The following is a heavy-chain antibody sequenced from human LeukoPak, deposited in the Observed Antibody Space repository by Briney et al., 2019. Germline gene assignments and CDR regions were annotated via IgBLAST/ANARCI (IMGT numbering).Heavy chain of an antibody. V-gene: IGHV4-59*08. CDR2: IYYSGST. CDR1: GGSISSYY. J-gene: IGHJ4*02. Sequence: NPSETLSLTCTVSGGSISSYYWSWIRQPPGKGLEWIGYIYYSGSTNYNPSLKSRVTISVDTSKNQFSLKLSSVTAADTAVYHCARHTPGGDPLRFLSPWGQGTLVTVSS. D-gene: IGHD3-3*01. CDR3: ARHTPGGDPLRFLSP.